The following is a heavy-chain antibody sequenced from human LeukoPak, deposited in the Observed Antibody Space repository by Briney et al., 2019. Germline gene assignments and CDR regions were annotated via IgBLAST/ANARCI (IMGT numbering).Heavy chain of an antibody. J-gene: IGHJ5*02. CDR3: ARDLITFGGVIVQPDWFDP. V-gene: IGHV3-21*01. CDR1: GFTFSSYS. D-gene: IGHD3-16*02. CDR2: ISSSSSYI. Sequence: GGSLRLSCAASGFTFSSYSMNWVRQAPGKGLEWVSSISSSSSYIYYADSVKGRFTISRDSAKNSLYLQMNSLRAEGTAVYYCARDLITFGGVIVQPDWFDPWGQGTLVTVSS.